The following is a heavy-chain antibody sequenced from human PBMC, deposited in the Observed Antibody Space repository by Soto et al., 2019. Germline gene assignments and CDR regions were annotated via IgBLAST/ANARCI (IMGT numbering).Heavy chain of an antibody. J-gene: IGHJ4*02. CDR3: ARIAPRSDYGDYEVGPYYLDY. CDR2: IIPIFGTA. Sequence: SVKVSCKASGGTFSSYAISWVRQAPGQGLEWMGGIIPIFGTANYAQKFQGRVTITADKSTSTAYMELSSLRSEDTAVYYCARIAPRSDYGDYEVGPYYLDYWGQGTLVTVSS. D-gene: IGHD4-17*01. CDR1: GGTFSSYA. V-gene: IGHV1-69*06.